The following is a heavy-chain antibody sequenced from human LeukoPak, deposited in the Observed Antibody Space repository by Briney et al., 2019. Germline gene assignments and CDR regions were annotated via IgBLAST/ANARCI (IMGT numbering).Heavy chain of an antibody. CDR1: GGSFSGYY. Sequence: SETLSLTCAVYGGSFSGYYWRWIRQPPGKGLEWIGSIYYSGSTYYNPSLKSRVTISVDTSKNQFSLKLSSVTAADTAVYYCARHLRFLEWLDYMDVWGKGTTVTVSS. J-gene: IGHJ6*03. D-gene: IGHD3-3*01. V-gene: IGHV4-34*01. CDR2: IYYSGST. CDR3: ARHLRFLEWLDYMDV.